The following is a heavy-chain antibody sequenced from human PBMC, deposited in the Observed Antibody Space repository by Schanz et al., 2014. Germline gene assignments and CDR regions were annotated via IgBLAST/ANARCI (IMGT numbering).Heavy chain of an antibody. J-gene: IGHJ4*02. CDR3: AKQIHYDILTVTRN. V-gene: IGHV3-33*06. Sequence: VQLVESGGGFVQPGGSLGLSCVVSGFTVSSDHMSWVRQAPGKGPEWVAVIWSDGSTKYYADSVKGRFTISRDNSKNTLYLQMNSLRAEDTAVYYCAKQIHYDILTVTRNWGQGTLVTVSS. D-gene: IGHD3-9*01. CDR1: GFTVSSDH. CDR2: IWSDGSTK.